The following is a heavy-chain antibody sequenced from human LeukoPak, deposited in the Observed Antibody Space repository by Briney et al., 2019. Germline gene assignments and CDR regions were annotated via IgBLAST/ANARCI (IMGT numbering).Heavy chain of an antibody. J-gene: IGHJ4*02. V-gene: IGHV3-21*01. D-gene: IGHD5-18*01. CDR3: AREGYSYGTIDY. CDR1: GFTFSSYG. CDR2: ISSSSSYI. Sequence: GGSLRLSCAASGFTFSSYGMHWVRQAPGKGLEWVSSISSSSSYIYYADSVKGRFTISRDNAKNSLYLQMNSLRAEDTAVYYCAREGYSYGTIDYWGQGTLVTVSS.